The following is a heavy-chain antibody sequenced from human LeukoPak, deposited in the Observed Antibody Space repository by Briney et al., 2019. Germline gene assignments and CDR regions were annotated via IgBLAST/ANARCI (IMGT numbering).Heavy chain of an antibody. Sequence: GGSLRLSCAASGFTFDDYGMSWVRQAPGKGLELVSGINWNGGSTGYADSVKGRFTISRDNAKNSLYLQMNSLRVEDTALYYCARAYSYGFRYYFDFWGQGTLVTVSS. CDR2: INWNGGST. CDR1: GFTFDDYG. V-gene: IGHV3-20*04. J-gene: IGHJ4*02. D-gene: IGHD5-18*01. CDR3: ARAYSYGFRYYFDF.